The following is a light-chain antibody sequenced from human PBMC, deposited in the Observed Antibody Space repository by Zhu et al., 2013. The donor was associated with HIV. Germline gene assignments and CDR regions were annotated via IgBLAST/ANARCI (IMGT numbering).Light chain of an antibody. Sequence: DIQMTQSPSTLSASVGDSVTITCRASQGISSYLAWYQQKPGKAPKLLIYAASTLQSGSHQGSAAVDLGQNSLSQSAACSLEDFATYYCQQLNSDPRTFGGGTKVEIK. CDR2: AAS. CDR1: QGISSY. J-gene: IGKJ4*01. CDR3: QQLNSDPRT. V-gene: IGKV1-9*01.